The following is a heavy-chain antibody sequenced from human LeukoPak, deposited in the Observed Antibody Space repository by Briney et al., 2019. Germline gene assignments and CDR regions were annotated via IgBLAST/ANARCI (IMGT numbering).Heavy chain of an antibody. J-gene: IGHJ4*02. D-gene: IGHD6-6*01. V-gene: IGHV3-53*01. CDR3: ARDLPYLGYSSSGFDY. Sequence: PGGSLRLSCAASGFTVSSNYMSWVRQAPGKGLEWVSVIYSGGSTYYADSVKGRFTISRDNAKNSLYLQMNGLRAEDTAVYYCARDLPYLGYSSSGFDYWGQGTLVTVSS. CDR1: GFTVSSNY. CDR2: IYSGGST.